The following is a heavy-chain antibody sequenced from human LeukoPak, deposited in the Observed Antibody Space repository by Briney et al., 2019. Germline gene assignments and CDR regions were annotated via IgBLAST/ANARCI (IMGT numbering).Heavy chain of an antibody. CDR1: GFTFSSYS. CDR2: ISSSSSYI. Sequence: GGSLRLSCAASGFTFSSYSMNWVRQAPGKGLEWVSSISSSSSYIYYADSVKGRFTISRDNAKNSLYLQMNSLRAEDTAVYYCARGGNIAARRLSDYFDYWGQGTLVTVSS. J-gene: IGHJ4*02. V-gene: IGHV3-21*01. D-gene: IGHD6-6*01. CDR3: ARGGNIAARRLSDYFDY.